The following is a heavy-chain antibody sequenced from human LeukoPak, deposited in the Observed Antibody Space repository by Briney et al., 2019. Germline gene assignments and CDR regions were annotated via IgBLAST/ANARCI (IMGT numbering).Heavy chain of an antibody. D-gene: IGHD5-24*01. CDR1: GGSFSGYY. CDR3: ARLRRWLPTWYFDL. V-gene: IGHV4-34*01. Sequence: SETLSLTCAVYGGSFSGYYWSWIRQPPGKGLEWIGEINHSGSTNYNPSLKSRVTISVDTSKNQFSLKLSSVTAADTAVYYCARLRRWLPTWYFDLWGRGTLVTVSS. J-gene: IGHJ2*01. CDR2: INHSGST.